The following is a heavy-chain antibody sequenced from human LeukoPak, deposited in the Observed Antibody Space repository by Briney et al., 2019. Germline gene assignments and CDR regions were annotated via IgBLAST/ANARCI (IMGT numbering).Heavy chain of an antibody. V-gene: IGHV3-21*01. CDR3: ARDRGKTYPADDY. CDR1: GFTFSSYS. D-gene: IGHD3-10*01. J-gene: IGHJ4*02. Sequence: GGSLRLSCAASGFTFSSYSMNWVRQAPGKGLEWVSSISSSSSYIYYADSVKGRFTISRDNAKNSLYLQMNSLRAEDTAVYYCARDRGKTYPADDYWGQGTLVTVSS. CDR2: ISSSSSYI.